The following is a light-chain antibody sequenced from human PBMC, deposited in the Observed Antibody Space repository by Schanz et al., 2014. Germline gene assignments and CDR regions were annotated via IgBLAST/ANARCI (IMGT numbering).Light chain of an antibody. CDR1: SSDIGRYNY. Sequence: QSVLTQPPSASGSPGQSVTISCTGTSSDIGRYNYVSWYQHHPGKAPKLLIYDVTKRPSGVPDRFFGSKSGNTASLTVSGLQAEDEADYYCSSNGGVNIYVFGTGTKLTVL. CDR3: SSNGGVNIYV. J-gene: IGLJ1*01. V-gene: IGLV2-8*01. CDR2: DVT.